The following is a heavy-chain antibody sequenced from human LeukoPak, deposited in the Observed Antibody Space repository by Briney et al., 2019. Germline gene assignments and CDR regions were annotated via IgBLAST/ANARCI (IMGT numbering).Heavy chain of an antibody. Sequence: ASVKVSCKASGYTFTTYYIHWVRQAPGQGLEWMGIINPSGETTSYAQKFQGRVTMTRDMSTSTVYLELSSLRSEDTAVYYCARVPEGGGSFNAFDYWGQGTLVTVSS. CDR1: GYTFTTYY. D-gene: IGHD2-15*01. CDR2: INPSGETT. V-gene: IGHV1-46*01. J-gene: IGHJ4*02. CDR3: ARVPEGGGSFNAFDY.